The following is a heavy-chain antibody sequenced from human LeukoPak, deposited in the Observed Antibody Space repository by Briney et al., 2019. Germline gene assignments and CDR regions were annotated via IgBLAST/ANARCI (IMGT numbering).Heavy chain of an antibody. V-gene: IGHV3-66*02. CDR1: GFTLSTYN. J-gene: IGHJ4*02. CDR3: ARVQGGGYRTADY. D-gene: IGHD6-19*01. CDR2: IYSGGST. Sequence: GGSLRLSCAASGFTLSTYNMNWVRQAPGKGLEWVSLIYSGGSTYYADSVKGRFTISRDNSKNTLFLQMNSLRGEDTAMYYCARVQGGGYRTADYWGQGTLVTVSS.